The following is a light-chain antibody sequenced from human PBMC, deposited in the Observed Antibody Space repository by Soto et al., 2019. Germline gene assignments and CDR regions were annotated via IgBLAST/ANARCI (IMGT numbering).Light chain of an antibody. CDR3: QQYSTWVT. CDR1: QTITSN. CDR2: DAS. J-gene: IGKJ4*01. Sequence: EIVMTQSPVTLSLSPGDTATLSCRASQTITSNLAWYQQKPGQPPRLLIYDASTRATGLPARFSGSGSGTEFTLIISNLQSEDFAVYYCQQYSTWVTFGGGTQLEIE. V-gene: IGKV3-15*01.